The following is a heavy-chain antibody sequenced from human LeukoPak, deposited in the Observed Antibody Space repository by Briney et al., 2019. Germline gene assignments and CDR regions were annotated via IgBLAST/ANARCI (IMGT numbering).Heavy chain of an antibody. V-gene: IGHV4-30-4*01. Sequence: SSETLSLTCTVSGGSISSGDYYWSWIRQPPGKGLEWIGYIYYSGSTYYNPSLKSRVTISVDTSKNQFSLKLSSVTAADTAVYYCARGGRYNWNYWYFDLWGRGTLVTVSS. CDR1: GGSISSGDYY. D-gene: IGHD1-20*01. CDR3: ARGGRYNWNYWYFDL. J-gene: IGHJ2*01. CDR2: IYYSGST.